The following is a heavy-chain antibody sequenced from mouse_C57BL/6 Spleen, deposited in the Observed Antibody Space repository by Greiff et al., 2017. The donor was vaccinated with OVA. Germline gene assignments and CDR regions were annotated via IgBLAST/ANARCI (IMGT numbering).Heavy chain of an antibody. V-gene: IGHV1-26*01. Sequence: EVQLQQSGPELVKPGASVKISCKASGYTFTDYYMNWVKQSHGKSLEWIGDINPNNGGTSYNQKFKGKATLTVDKSSSTAYMELRSLTSEDSAVYYCARRSGISLDYWGQGTSVTVSS. CDR2: INPNNGGT. CDR1: GYTFTDYY. CDR3: ARRSGISLDY. J-gene: IGHJ4*01. D-gene: IGHD1-3*01.